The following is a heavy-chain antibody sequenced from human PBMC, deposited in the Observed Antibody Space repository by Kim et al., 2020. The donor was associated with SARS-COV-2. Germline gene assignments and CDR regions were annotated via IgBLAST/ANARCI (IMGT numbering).Heavy chain of an antibody. CDR1: GFTFSSYA. CDR3: ATVPSGVYGVY. V-gene: IGHV3-30-3*01. Sequence: GGSLRLSCAASGFTFSSYAMHWVRQAPGKGLEWVAVISYDGSNKYYADSVKGRFTISRDNSKNTLYLQMNSLRAEDTAVYYCATVPSGVYGVYWGQGTLVTVSS. J-gene: IGHJ4*02. D-gene: IGHD1-26*01. CDR2: ISYDGSNK.